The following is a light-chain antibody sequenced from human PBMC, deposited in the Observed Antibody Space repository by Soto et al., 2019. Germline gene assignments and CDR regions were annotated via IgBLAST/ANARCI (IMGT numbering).Light chain of an antibody. CDR3: RSFASSNTWV. J-gene: IGLJ3*02. CDR1: SSDVGAYNY. V-gene: IGLV2-8*01. Sequence: QSVLTQPPSASGSPGQSVTISCTGTSSDVGAYNYVSWYQQHAGKAPKLVIYDVTKRPSGVPDRFSGSKSANTASLTVSGLQAEDEADYYCRSFASSNTWVFGGGTKVTVL. CDR2: DVT.